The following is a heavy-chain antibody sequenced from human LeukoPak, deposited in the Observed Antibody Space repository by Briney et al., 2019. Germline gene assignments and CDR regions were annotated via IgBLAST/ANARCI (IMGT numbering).Heavy chain of an antibody. D-gene: IGHD5-18*01. CDR3: AKAGDTAMVLFDY. Sequence: PGGSLRLSCAASGFTFNNYGMHWVRQAPGKGLEWVAFIRYNGNNQYYADSVKGRFTISRDNSKNTLYLQMNSLRAEDTAVYYCAKAGDTAMVLFDYWGQGTLVTVSS. CDR2: IRYNGNNQ. V-gene: IGHV3-30*02. J-gene: IGHJ4*02. CDR1: GFTFNNYG.